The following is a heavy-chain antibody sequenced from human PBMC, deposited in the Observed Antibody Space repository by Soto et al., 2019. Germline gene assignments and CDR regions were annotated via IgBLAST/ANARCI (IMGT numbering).Heavy chain of an antibody. Sequence: SETLSLTCTVSGGSISSSSYYWGWIRQPPGKGLEWIGSIYYSGSTYYNPSLKSRVTISVDTSKNQFSLKLSSVTAADTAVYYCSIHRVVPAAWGYYYYYYMDVWGKGTTVTVSS. J-gene: IGHJ6*03. CDR3: SIHRVVPAAWGYYYYYYMDV. CDR1: GGSISSSSYY. CDR2: IYYSGST. D-gene: IGHD2-2*01. V-gene: IGHV4-39*01.